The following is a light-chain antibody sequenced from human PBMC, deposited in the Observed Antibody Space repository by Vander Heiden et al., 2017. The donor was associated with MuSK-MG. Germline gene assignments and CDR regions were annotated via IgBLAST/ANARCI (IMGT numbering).Light chain of an antibody. CDR1: QTISSW. Sequence: DIQMTQSPSTLSASVGDRVTITCRASQTISSWLAWYQQKPGEAPAVLIYKASSLESGVPGRFSGSGSGTEFTLTISSLQPDDSATYYCQQDNSYPWTFGQGTKVEVK. CDR3: QQDNSYPWT. V-gene: IGKV1-5*03. J-gene: IGKJ1*01. CDR2: KAS.